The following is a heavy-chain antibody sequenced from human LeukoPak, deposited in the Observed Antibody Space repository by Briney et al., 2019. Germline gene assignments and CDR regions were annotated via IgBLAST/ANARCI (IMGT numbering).Heavy chain of an antibody. CDR1: GYTFTGYY. D-gene: IGHD3-22*01. CDR3: ARGRYDSSGYYHLDY. Sequence: ASVKVSCKASGYTFTGYYMHWVRQAPGQGLEWMGRINPNSGGTNYAQKFQGRVTMTRDTSISTAYMELSRLRSDDTAVYYCARGRYDSSGYYHLDYWGQGTLVTVSS. CDR2: INPNSGGT. J-gene: IGHJ4*02. V-gene: IGHV1-2*06.